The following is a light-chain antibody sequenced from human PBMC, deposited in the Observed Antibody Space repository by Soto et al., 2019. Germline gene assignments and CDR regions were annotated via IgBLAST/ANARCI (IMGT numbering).Light chain of an antibody. Sequence: QSVLTQPASVSGSPGQSITISCTGTSSDVGSYNLVSWYQQHPGKAPKLMIYEGSKRPSGVSNRFSGSKSGNTASLTIPGLQAEDEADYYCCSYAGSSPSYVFGTGTKVTVL. V-gene: IGLV2-23*01. CDR1: SSDVGSYNL. J-gene: IGLJ1*01. CDR3: CSYAGSSPSYV. CDR2: EGS.